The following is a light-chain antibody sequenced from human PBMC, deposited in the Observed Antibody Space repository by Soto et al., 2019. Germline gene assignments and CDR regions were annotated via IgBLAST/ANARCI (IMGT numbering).Light chain of an antibody. CDR3: SSYTNSATPCV. CDR1: SSDVGGYNS. J-gene: IGLJ1*01. CDR2: EVS. Sequence: SALTQPASVSGSPGQSITISCTGTSSDVGGYNSVSWYQHHPGKAPKLMIYEVSNRPSGVSNRFSGSKSGNTASLAISGLQAEDEADYYCSSYTNSATPCVFGTGTKVTVL. V-gene: IGLV2-14*01.